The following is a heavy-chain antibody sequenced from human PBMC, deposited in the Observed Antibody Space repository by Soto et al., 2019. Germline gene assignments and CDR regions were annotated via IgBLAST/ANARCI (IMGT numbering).Heavy chain of an antibody. CDR3: AGGRTGGGWGYYFDY. J-gene: IGHJ4*02. CDR1: GGTFSSYA. CDR2: IIPIFGTA. V-gene: IGHV1-69*12. Sequence: QVQLVQSGAEVKKPGSSVKVSCKASGGTFSSYAIDWVRQAPGQGLEWMGGIIPIFGTADYAQKFQGRVTITAAESTSTAYRELSSLRSEDTAVYYWAGGRTGGGWGYYFDYWGQGTLVTVSS. D-gene: IGHD3-16*01.